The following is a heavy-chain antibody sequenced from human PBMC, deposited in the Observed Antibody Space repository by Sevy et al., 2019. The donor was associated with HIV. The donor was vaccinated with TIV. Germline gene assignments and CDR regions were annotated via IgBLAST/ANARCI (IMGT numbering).Heavy chain of an antibody. D-gene: IGHD3-22*01. J-gene: IGHJ4*02. CDR3: ARIPSYYYDSSVHPDY. CDR1: GGSISSSSYY. V-gene: IGHV4-39*01. Sequence: SETLSLTCTVSGGSISSSSYYWGWIRQPPGKGLEWIGSIYYSGSTYYPSLKSRVTISVDTSKNQFSLKLSSVTAADTAVYYCARIPSYYYDSSVHPDYWGQGTLVTVSS. CDR2: IYYSGST.